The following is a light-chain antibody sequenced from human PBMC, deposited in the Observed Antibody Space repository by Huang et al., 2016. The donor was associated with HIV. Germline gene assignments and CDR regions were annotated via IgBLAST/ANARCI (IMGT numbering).Light chain of an antibody. V-gene: IGKV3-20*01. CDR2: GAS. Sequence: EIVLTQSPGTLSLSPGGRATLSCRARQTVGNRYVAWHQQKPGQAPRLLIYGASSRAAGIPDRFSGSGSGTDFTLTISRLEPEDFAVYYCQQYNTSPWTFGQGTKVEIK. CDR1: QTVGNRY. J-gene: IGKJ1*01. CDR3: QQYNTSPWT.